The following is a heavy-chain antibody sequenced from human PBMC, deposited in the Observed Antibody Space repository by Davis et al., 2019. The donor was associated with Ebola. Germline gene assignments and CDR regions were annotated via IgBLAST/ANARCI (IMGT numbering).Heavy chain of an antibody. Sequence: GGSLRLSCAASGFTFSGSAMHWVRQPPGKGLEWVGRIRSKANSYATAYAASVKGRFTISRDDSKNTAYLQMNSLKTEDTAVYYCHMVRGVIRSFDGMDVWGQGTTVTVSS. CDR2: IRSKANSYAT. V-gene: IGHV3-73*01. J-gene: IGHJ6*02. CDR3: HMVRGVIRSFDGMDV. CDR1: GFTFSGSA. D-gene: IGHD3-10*01.